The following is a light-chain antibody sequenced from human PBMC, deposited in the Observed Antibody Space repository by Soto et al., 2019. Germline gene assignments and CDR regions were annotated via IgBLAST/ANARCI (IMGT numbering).Light chain of an antibody. CDR1: QSVSSY. CDR3: QQRSNWPRT. V-gene: IGKV3-11*01. CDR2: DAS. J-gene: IGKJ2*01. Sequence: EIVLTQSPAALSLSPGDTATLSCRASQSVSSYLAWYQQKPGQAPRLLLYDASNRATGIPARFSGSGSGTDFTLTIGSLEPEDFAVDYCQQRSNWPRTFGQGTKVEIK.